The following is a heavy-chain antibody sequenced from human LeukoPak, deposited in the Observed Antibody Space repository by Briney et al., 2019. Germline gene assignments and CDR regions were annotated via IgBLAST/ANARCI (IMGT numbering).Heavy chain of an antibody. J-gene: IGHJ4*02. CDR3: ARDPTPIAARPFDS. CDR1: GGSISSGSYY. V-gene: IGHV4-61*02. D-gene: IGHD6-6*01. Sequence: SETLSLTCTVSGGSISSGSYYWSWIRQPAGKGLEWIGRIYTSGSTNYNPSLKSRVTISVDTSQNQFSLKVRSVTAADTAMYYCARDPTPIAARPFDSWGQGTLVTVSS. CDR2: IYTSGST.